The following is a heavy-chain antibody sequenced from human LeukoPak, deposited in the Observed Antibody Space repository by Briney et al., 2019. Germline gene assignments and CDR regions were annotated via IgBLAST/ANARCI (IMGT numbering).Heavy chain of an antibody. V-gene: IGHV3-53*01. D-gene: IGHD3-10*02. CDR2: ISTGGTT. CDR3: ARDLHYYVAMDV. Sequence: GGSLRLSCAASGFTVSTNYMSWVRQVSGEGLEFVSLISTGGTTHYADSVKGRFSISSDNSKNTLYLQMNSLRAEDTALYYCARDLHYYVAMDVWGQGTTVTVSS. CDR1: GFTVSTNY. J-gene: IGHJ6*02.